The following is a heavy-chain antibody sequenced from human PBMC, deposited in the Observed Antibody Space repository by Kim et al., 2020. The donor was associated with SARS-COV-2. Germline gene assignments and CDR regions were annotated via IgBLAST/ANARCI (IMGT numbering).Heavy chain of an antibody. Sequence: VKGRFTISRDNSKNALYLQMNSLRTDDTALYYCAKDISARYSGYDSHFDYWGQGTLVTVSS. D-gene: IGHD5-12*01. J-gene: IGHJ4*02. V-gene: IGHV3-43*01. CDR3: AKDISARYSGYDSHFDY.